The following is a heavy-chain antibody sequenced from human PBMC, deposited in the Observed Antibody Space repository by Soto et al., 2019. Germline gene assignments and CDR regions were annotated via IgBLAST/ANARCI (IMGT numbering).Heavy chain of an antibody. J-gene: IGHJ4*02. Sequence: QLQLQESGPGLVKPSETLSLTCTVSGGSISSSNYYWGWIRQPPGKGLEWIGSISYTGSRYYSPSLKSRLTLSVDTSNNQFSLRLSSVTAADTAVYYCARRAPYYSGSFQLFDYWGQGTLVTVSS. CDR2: ISYTGSR. CDR1: GGSISSSNYY. V-gene: IGHV4-39*01. D-gene: IGHD3-10*01. CDR3: ARRAPYYSGSFQLFDY.